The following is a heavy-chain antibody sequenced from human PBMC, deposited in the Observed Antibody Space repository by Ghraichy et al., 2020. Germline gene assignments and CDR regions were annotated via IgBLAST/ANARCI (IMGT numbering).Heavy chain of an antibody. D-gene: IGHD3-10*01. J-gene: IGHJ4*02. CDR1: GFTFSDYW. CDR2: IKHDGSEK. CDR3: AKTYYYGSGSADY. V-gene: IGHV3-7*01. Sequence: GGSLRLSCAASGFTFSDYWMIWVRQAPGKGLEWVANIKHDGSEKYYVDSVKGRFTISRDNAKNSLYLQMNSLRAADTAVYYCAKTYYYGSGSADYWGQGTLVTVSS.